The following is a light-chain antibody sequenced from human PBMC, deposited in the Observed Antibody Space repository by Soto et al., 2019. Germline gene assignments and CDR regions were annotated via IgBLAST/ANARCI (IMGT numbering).Light chain of an antibody. Sequence: EIVLTQSPGTLSLSPGERATLSCRASQSVSSNYVAWYQQKPGQTPKVLIYRASSRATGIPDRFSGSGSGTDFTLTISRPEPEDFAVYYCQQYGSSPWTFGQGTKVDIK. CDR1: QSVSSNY. CDR2: RAS. CDR3: QQYGSSPWT. V-gene: IGKV3-20*01. J-gene: IGKJ1*01.